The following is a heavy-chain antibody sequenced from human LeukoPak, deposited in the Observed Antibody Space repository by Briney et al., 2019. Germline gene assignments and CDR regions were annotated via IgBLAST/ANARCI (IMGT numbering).Heavy chain of an antibody. V-gene: IGHV3-30*04. CDR2: ISYDGSNK. CDR3: ARDFGQYCSSTSWYESLLVGFDI. D-gene: IGHD2-2*01. Sequence: GRSLRLSCAASGFTFSSYAMHWVRQAPGKGLEGGAVISYDGSNKYYADSVKGRFTISRDNSKNTLYLQMNSLRAEDTAVYYCARDFGQYCSSTSWYESLLVGFDIWGQGTMVTVSS. J-gene: IGHJ3*02. CDR1: GFTFSSYA.